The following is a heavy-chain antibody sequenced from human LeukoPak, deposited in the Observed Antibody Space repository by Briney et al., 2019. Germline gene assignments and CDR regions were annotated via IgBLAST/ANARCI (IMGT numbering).Heavy chain of an antibody. CDR2: ISSSGSTI. V-gene: IGHV3-11*01. CDR1: GFTFSDYY. Sequence: GGSLRLSCAASGFTFSDYYMSWIRQAPGKGLEWVSYISSSGSTIYYDDSVKGRFTISRDNAKNSLYLQMHILRAEDTAVYYCARDIGKATIAGYWGQGTLVIVSS. D-gene: IGHD5-24*01. CDR3: ARDIGKATIAGY. J-gene: IGHJ4*02.